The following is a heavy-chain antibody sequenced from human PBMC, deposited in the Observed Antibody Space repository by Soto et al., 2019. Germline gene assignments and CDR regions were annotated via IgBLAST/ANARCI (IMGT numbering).Heavy chain of an antibody. Sequence: PSETLSLTCTVSGGSISSYYWSWIRQPPGKGLEWIGYIYYSGSTYYNPSLKSRVTISVDTSKNQFSLKLSSVTAADTAVYYCASDSRLGGSSWGQGTLVTVSS. CDR2: IYYSGST. J-gene: IGHJ4*02. V-gene: IGHV4-59*06. CDR3: ASDSRLGGSS. CDR1: GGSISSYY. D-gene: IGHD3-16*01.